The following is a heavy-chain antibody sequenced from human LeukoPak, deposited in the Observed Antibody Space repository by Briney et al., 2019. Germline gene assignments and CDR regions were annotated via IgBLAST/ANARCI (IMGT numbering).Heavy chain of an antibody. Sequence: ASVKVSCKASGYTFTSYGISWVRQAPGQGLEWMGWISAYNGNTNYAQKLQGRVTMTTDTSTSTAYMELRSLGSDDTAVYYCARDRFLADITANTSDYWGQGTLVTVSS. CDR2: ISAYNGNT. D-gene: IGHD1-14*01. CDR1: GYTFTSYG. V-gene: IGHV1-18*01. J-gene: IGHJ4*02. CDR3: ARDRFLADITANTSDY.